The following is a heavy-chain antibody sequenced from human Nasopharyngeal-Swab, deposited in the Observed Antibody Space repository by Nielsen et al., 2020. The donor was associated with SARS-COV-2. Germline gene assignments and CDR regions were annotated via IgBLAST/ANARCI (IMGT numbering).Heavy chain of an antibody. Sequence: ASVKVSCKASGYTFTSYAMHWVRQAPGQRLEWMGWINAGNGNTKYSQKFQGRVTITRDTSASTAYMELSSLRSEETAVYYCARDLRGYSYGYDYWGQGTLVTVSS. CDR2: INAGNGNT. J-gene: IGHJ4*02. V-gene: IGHV1-3*01. D-gene: IGHD5-18*01. CDR3: ARDLRGYSYGYDY. CDR1: GYTFTSYA.